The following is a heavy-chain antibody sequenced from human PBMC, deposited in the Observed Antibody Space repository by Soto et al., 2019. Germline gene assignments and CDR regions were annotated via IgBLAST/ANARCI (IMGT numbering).Heavy chain of an antibody. J-gene: IGHJ6*02. CDR1: GYTFTGYY. D-gene: IGHD2-2*01. V-gene: IGHV1-2*04. CDR2: INPNSGGT. Sequence: ASVKVSCKASGYTFTGYYMHWVRQAPGQGLEWMGWINPNSGGTNYAQKFQGWVTMTRDTSISTAYMELSRLRSDDTAVYYCANATPLGYCSSTSCYVGKKNYYYYYGMDVWGQGTTVTVSS. CDR3: ANATPLGYCSSTSCYVGKKNYYYYYGMDV.